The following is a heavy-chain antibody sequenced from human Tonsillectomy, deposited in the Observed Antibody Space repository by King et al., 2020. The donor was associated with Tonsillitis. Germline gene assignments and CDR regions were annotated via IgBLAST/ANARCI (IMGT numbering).Heavy chain of an antibody. CDR2: ICANSVSI. V-gene: IGHV3-9*01. CDR1: GFTFGGYA. J-gene: IGHJ4*02. D-gene: IGHD6-19*01. CDR3: AKDMGQWLGGGLDY. Sequence: VQLVESGGGLVQRGRCLGPSCAAPGFTFGGYAMDWVRHAPGTGLVWVSGICANSVSIDYVDSVKGRFTIARDNAKNSLYLQMNSLGAEDTALYYCAKDMGQWLGGGLDYWGQGTLVTVSS.